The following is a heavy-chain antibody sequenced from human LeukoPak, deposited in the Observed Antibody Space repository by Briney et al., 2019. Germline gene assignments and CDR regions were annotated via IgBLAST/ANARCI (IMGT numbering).Heavy chain of an antibody. J-gene: IGHJ5*02. CDR1: GDTFTSYY. CDR2: INPSGTST. V-gene: IGHV1-46*01. Sequence: ASVKVSCKASGDTFTSYYMHWVRQAPGQGLECMGIINPSGTSTGYAQKFQGRVTMTRDMSTSTVYMELSRLRSDDTAVYYCARDGVGGYCSGGSCWTPPGKEFDPWGQGTLVTVSS. D-gene: IGHD2-15*01. CDR3: ARDGVGGYCSGGSCWTPPGKEFDP.